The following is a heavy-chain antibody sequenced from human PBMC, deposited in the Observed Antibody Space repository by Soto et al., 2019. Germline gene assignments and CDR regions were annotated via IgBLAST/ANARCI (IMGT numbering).Heavy chain of an antibody. CDR2: ISSSSSYT. V-gene: IGHV3-11*06. CDR1: GFTFSDYY. D-gene: IGHD3-22*01. J-gene: IGHJ3*02. Sequence: PGGSLRLSCAASGFTFSDYYMSWIRQAPGKGLEWVSYISSSSSYTNYADSVKGRFTISRDNAKNSLYLQMNSLRAEDTAVYYCARDRLTTARDAFDIWGQGTMVTVSS. CDR3: ARDRLTTARDAFDI.